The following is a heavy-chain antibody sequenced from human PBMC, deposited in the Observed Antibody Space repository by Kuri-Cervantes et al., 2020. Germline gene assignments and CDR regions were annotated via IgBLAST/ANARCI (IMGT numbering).Heavy chain of an antibody. Sequence: GESLKISCAASGFSVSGYNMHWVRQVTGEPLEWVSAIGPAGDTYYPESVKGRFTIFRADAENYLYLQMNNLRDEDTAIYFCTRVVTGFWYFDLWGRGTLVTVSS. J-gene: IGHJ2*01. V-gene: IGHV3-13*04. CDR3: TRVVTGFWYFDL. D-gene: IGHD2-21*01. CDR2: IGPAGDT. CDR1: GFSVSGYN.